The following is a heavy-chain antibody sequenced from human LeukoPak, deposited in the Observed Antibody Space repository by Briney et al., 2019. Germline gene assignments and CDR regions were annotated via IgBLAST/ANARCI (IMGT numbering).Heavy chain of an antibody. Sequence: GGSLRLSCAASGFTFSSYSMNWVRQAPGKGLEWVSSISSSSSYIYYADSVKGRFTISRDNAKNSLYPQMNSLRAEDTAVYYCARVLLTGYYTTWGQGTLVTVSS. D-gene: IGHD3-9*01. CDR2: ISSSSSYI. J-gene: IGHJ4*02. V-gene: IGHV3-21*01. CDR1: GFTFSSYS. CDR3: ARVLLTGYYTT.